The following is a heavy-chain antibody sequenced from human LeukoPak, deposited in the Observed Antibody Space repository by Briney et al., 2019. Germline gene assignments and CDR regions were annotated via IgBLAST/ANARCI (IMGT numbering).Heavy chain of an antibody. CDR3: ARVIRAAPGEGYFDY. J-gene: IGHJ4*02. CDR2: ISGGGGST. D-gene: IGHD6-13*01. CDR1: GFIFSTYA. Sequence: GGSLRLSCATSGFIFSTYALSWVRQAPGKGLEWASSISGGGGSTYHADSVKGRFTISRDSSKNTLYLQMNSLRAEDTAIYYCARVIRAAPGEGYFDYWGQGTLVTVSS. V-gene: IGHV3-23*01.